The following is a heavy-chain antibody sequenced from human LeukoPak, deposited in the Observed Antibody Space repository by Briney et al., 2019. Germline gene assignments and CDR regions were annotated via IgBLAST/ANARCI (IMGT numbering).Heavy chain of an antibody. CDR3: ARQKWDRLTYYYYGMDV. D-gene: IGHD1-26*01. CDR1: GYSINNYY. V-gene: IGHV4-59*08. Sequence: SQTLSLTCTVSGYSINNYYWSCIRQPPGKGLEWIGYVSYSGTPDYNPSLKGRVTISLDTSRNQFSLQLSSVTAADTAQYYCARQKWDRLTYYYYGMDVWGQGTTVTVSS. J-gene: IGHJ6*02. CDR2: VSYSGTP.